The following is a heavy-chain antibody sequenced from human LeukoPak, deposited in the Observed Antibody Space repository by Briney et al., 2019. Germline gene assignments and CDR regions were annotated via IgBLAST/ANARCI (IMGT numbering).Heavy chain of an antibody. D-gene: IGHD5-18*01. CDR1: EFTFGDYC. J-gene: IGHJ3*01. Sequence: PGGSLRLSCAVYEFTFGDYCMNWVRQAPGKGLEWVSYISSTGSTIYYADSVKGRFTISRDKAKSSLYLQMNSLRAEDTAVYYCAGDPGYGYSGAFDVWGQGTVVTVSS. CDR3: AGDPGYGYSGAFDV. V-gene: IGHV3-11*04. CDR2: ISSTGSTI.